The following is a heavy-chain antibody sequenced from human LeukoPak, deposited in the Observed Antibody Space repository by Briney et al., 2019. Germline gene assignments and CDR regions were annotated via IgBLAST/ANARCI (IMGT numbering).Heavy chain of an antibody. CDR2: IYSGGST. D-gene: IGHD3-10*01. V-gene: IGHV3-66*01. Sequence: PGGSLRLSCAASGFTVSSNYMSWVRQAPGKGLEWVSVIYSGGSTYYADSVKGRFTISRDNSKNTLYLQMNSLRAEDTAVYYCARDPTYYYGSGNVYWGQGTLVTVSS. CDR1: GFTVSSNY. CDR3: ARDPTYYYGSGNVY. J-gene: IGHJ4*02.